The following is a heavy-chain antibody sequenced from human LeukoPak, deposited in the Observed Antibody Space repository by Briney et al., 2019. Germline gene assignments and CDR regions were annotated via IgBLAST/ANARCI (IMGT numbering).Heavy chain of an antibody. J-gene: IGHJ4*02. CDR1: GFTLRNYA. CDR3: AKDPNRYFYDSSGYFDF. Sequence: GGSLRLSCAASGFTLRNYAMSWVRQAPGKGLEWVSSISDSGRSTYYADSVKGRFTISRDNSKNTLYLQINSLRADDTAVYYCAKDPNRYFYDSSGYFDFWGQGTLVTVSS. V-gene: IGHV3-23*01. CDR2: ISDSGRST. D-gene: IGHD3-22*01.